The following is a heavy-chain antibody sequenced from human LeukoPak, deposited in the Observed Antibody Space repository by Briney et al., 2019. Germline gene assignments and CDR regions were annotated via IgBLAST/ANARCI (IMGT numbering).Heavy chain of an antibody. V-gene: IGHV3-7*05. CDR2: INQDGSVK. Sequence: PGGSLRLSCAASGFTFSSYWMSWVRQAPGKGLEWVANINQDGSVKSSVGSVKGRFTISRDNAKNSLYLQMNSLRVEDTAVYFCARGAPYRDSDDYWGQGTLVTVSS. CDR1: GFTFSSYW. D-gene: IGHD1-14*01. CDR3: ARGAPYRDSDDY. J-gene: IGHJ4*02.